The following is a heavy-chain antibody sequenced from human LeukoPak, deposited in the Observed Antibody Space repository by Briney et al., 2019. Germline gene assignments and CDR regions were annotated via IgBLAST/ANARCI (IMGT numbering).Heavy chain of an antibody. D-gene: IGHD4-17*01. CDR3: ARAPTVTDNWFDP. CDR2: ISYSGST. Sequence: SETLSLTCTVSDSISSYSWSWIRQPPGKGLEWIGYISYSGSTNSNPSLKSRVTISVDTSKNQFSLKLSSVTAADTAVYYCARAPTVTDNWFDPWGQGTLVTVSS. J-gene: IGHJ5*02. CDR1: DSISSYS. V-gene: IGHV4-59*12.